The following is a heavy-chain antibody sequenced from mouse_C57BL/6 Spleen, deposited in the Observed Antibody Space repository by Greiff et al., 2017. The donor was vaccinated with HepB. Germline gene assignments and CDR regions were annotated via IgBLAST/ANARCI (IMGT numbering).Heavy chain of an antibody. CDR3: ARAGIYDGYDY. CDR2: INPSSGYT. CDR1: GYTFTSYW. D-gene: IGHD2-3*01. V-gene: IGHV1-7*01. Sequence: VQLQQSGAELAKPGASVKLSCKASGYTFTSYWMHWVKQRPGQGLEWIGYINPSSGYTKYNQKFKDKATLTVDKSSSTAYMQLSSLTYEDSAVYYCARAGIYDGYDYWGQRTSVTVSS. J-gene: IGHJ4*01.